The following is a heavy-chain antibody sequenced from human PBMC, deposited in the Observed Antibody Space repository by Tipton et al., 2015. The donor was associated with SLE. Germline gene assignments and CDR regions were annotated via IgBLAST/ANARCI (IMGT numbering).Heavy chain of an antibody. J-gene: IGHJ4*02. Sequence: SLRLSCAASGFTFSTYAMHWVRQAPGKGLEWVAVISYDGSNKYYADSVKGRFTISRDNSKNTLYLQMNSLRAEGTAVYYCARVLTLSYFDYWGQGTLVTVSS. CDR1: GFTFSTYA. CDR2: ISYDGSNK. V-gene: IGHV3-30*04. CDR3: ARVLTLSYFDY.